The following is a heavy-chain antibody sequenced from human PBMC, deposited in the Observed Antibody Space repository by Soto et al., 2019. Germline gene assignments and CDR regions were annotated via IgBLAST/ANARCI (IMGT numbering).Heavy chain of an antibody. V-gene: IGHV1-8*01. D-gene: IGHD3-3*01. Sequence: ASVKVSCKASGYTFTSYDINWVRQATGQGLELMGWMNPNSGNTGYAQKFQGRVTMTRNTSISTAYMELSSLRSEDTAVYYCARIRTRITIFGVVTNDAFDIWGQGTMVTV. CDR3: ARIRTRITIFGVVTNDAFDI. CDR2: MNPNSGNT. J-gene: IGHJ3*02. CDR1: GYTFTSYD.